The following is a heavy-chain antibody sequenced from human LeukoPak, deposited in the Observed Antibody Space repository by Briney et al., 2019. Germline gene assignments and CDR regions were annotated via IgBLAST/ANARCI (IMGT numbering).Heavy chain of an antibody. D-gene: IGHD2-15*01. CDR1: GGSFSGYY. CDR3: ARGVGGCYPPRYYMDV. V-gene: IGHV4-34*01. J-gene: IGHJ6*03. Sequence: SETLSLTCAVYGGSFSGYYWSWIRQPPGKGLEWIGEINHSGSTNYNPSLKSRVTISVDTSKNQFSLKLSSVTAADTAVYYCARGVGGCYPPRYYMDVWGKGTTVTVSS. CDR2: INHSGST.